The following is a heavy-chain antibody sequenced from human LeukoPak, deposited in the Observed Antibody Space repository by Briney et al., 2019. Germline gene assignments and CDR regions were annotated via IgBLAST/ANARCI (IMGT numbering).Heavy chain of an antibody. CDR2: IFYSGST. CDR3: ARAYCVGDCTVLHIYFDN. CDR1: GGSTSSSNYY. Sequence: SETLSLTCTVSGGSTSSSNYYWGWIRQPPGKGLEWIGSIFYSGSTYYNPSVKSRVTISVDRTKNQVSLKLTSVTAADTAVYYCARAYCVGDCTVLHIYFDNWGQGTLVTVSS. J-gene: IGHJ4*02. D-gene: IGHD2-21*02. V-gene: IGHV4-39*02.